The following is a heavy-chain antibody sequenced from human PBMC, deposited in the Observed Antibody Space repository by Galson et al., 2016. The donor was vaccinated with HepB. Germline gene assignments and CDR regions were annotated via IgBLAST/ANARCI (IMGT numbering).Heavy chain of an antibody. CDR3: TILTHYPFGATPADWYFDL. CDR1: GFTFINAW. CDR2: IKSKTDGGTT. D-gene: IGHD1-26*01. Sequence: SLRLSCAASGFTFINAWMTWVRQAPGKGLEWVAHIKSKTDGGTTDYPAPVKGRFTVPRDDSKTTVYLQMNSLKTEDTAVYYCTILTHYPFGATPADWYFDLWGRGTLVTVSS. V-gene: IGHV3-15*01. J-gene: IGHJ2*01.